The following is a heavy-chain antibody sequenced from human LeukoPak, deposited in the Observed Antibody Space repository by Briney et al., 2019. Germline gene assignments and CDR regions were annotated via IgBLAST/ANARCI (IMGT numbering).Heavy chain of an antibody. CDR3: ARDPLIAAAGTLFDY. D-gene: IGHD6-13*01. CDR2: INPSGGST. Sequence: ASVKVSCKASGYTFTSYYMHWVRQAPGQGLEWMGIINPSGGSTSYAQKFQGRVTMTRDMSTSTVYMELSSLRSEDTAVYYCARDPLIAAAGTLFDYWGQGTLVTVSS. V-gene: IGHV1-46*01. CDR1: GYTFTSYY. J-gene: IGHJ4*02.